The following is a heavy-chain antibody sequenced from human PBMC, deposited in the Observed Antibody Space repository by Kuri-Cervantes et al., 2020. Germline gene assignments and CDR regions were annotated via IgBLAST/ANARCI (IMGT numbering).Heavy chain of an antibody. J-gene: IGHJ6*03. CDR2: ISAYNGDT. D-gene: IGHD2-8*01. V-gene: IGHV1-18*01. CDR3: AIPGGIELRYYYYYMDV. Sequence: ASVKVSCKASGYTFTSYGISWVQQAPGQGLEWMGWISAYNGDTNYAQKLQGRVTMTTDTSTSTAYMELSSLRSEDTAVYYCAIPGGIELRYYYYYMDVWGKGTTVTVSS. CDR1: GYTFTSYG.